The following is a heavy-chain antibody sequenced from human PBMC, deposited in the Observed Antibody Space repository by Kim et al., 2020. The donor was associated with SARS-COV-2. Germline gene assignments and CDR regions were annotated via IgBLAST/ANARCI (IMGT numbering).Heavy chain of an antibody. D-gene: IGHD3-10*01. V-gene: IGHV3-23*01. Sequence: GGSLRLTCAASGFTFNNFALAWVRQVPGRGLEWVAAVGGGGGETHYEASMRGRFIISRDNSANTLFLQMNTLRAEDTAVYYCAREIWFGQFLALDYWGQGNLVTLST. CDR1: GFTFNNFA. J-gene: IGHJ4*02. CDR2: VGGGGGET. CDR3: AREIWFGQFLALDY.